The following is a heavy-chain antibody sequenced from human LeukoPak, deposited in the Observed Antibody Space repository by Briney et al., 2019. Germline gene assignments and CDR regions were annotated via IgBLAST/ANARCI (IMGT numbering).Heavy chain of an antibody. J-gene: IGHJ4*02. Sequence: GGSPRLSCAASGFTFSNYWMSWVRQAPGKGLEWVSAISGSGGSTYYADSVKGRFTISRDNSKNTLYLQMNSLRAEDTAVYYCAKAPFPSGGSCWGQGTLVTVSS. CDR3: AKAPFPSGGSC. CDR2: ISGSGGST. V-gene: IGHV3-23*01. D-gene: IGHD2-15*01. CDR1: GFTFSNYW.